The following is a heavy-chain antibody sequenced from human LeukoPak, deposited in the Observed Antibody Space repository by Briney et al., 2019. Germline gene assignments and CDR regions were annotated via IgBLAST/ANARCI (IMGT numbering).Heavy chain of an antibody. D-gene: IGHD1-26*01. CDR1: GFTVSSNY. Sequence: PGGSLRLSCAASGFTVSSNYMSWVRQAPGKGLEWVSVIYSGGSTYYADSVKGRFTISRDNSKNTLYLQMNSLRAEDTAVYYCARSLKNSGSYYAAFDIWGQGTMVTVSS. J-gene: IGHJ3*02. V-gene: IGHV3-53*01. CDR3: ARSLKNSGSYYAAFDI. CDR2: IYSGGST.